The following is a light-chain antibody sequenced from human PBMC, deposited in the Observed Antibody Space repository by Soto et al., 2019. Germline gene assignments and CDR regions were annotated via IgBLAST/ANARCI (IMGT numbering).Light chain of an antibody. CDR2: AAS. J-gene: IGKJ1*01. CDR1: QGIRND. V-gene: IGKV1-6*01. Sequence: AIQMTQSPSSLSASVGDRVTITCRASQGIRNDLGWYQQKPGKAPKLLIYAASSLQSGVPSRFSGSGSGTXFXLXXXXXQPEDFATYYCLQDYNYPPTFGQGTKVEIK. CDR3: LQDYNYPPT.